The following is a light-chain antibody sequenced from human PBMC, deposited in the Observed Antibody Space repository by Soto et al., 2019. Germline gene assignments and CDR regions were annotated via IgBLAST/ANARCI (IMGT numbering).Light chain of an antibody. CDR3: QQYNSYSRT. CDR1: QSISSW. Sequence: DIQMTQSPSTLSASVGDRVTITCRASQSISSWLAWYQQKPGKAPKLLIYKASSLESGVPSRFSGSGSGTEFTLTLSSLQPDDFAAYYCQQYNSYSRTFGQGTKVVIK. J-gene: IGKJ1*01. CDR2: KAS. V-gene: IGKV1-5*03.